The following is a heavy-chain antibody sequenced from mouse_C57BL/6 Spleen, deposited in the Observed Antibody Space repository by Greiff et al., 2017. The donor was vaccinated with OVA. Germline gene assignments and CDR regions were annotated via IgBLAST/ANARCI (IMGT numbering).Heavy chain of an antibody. CDR3: ARDYGSSLAY. D-gene: IGHD1-1*01. V-gene: IGHV1-80*01. CDR1: GYAFSSYW. Sequence: QVHVKQSGAELVKPGASVKISCKASGYAFSSYWMNWVKQRPGKGLEWIGQIYPGDGDTNYNGKFKGKATLTADKSSSTAYMQLSSLTSEDSAVYFCARDYGSSLAYWGQGTLVTVSA. J-gene: IGHJ3*01. CDR2: IYPGDGDT.